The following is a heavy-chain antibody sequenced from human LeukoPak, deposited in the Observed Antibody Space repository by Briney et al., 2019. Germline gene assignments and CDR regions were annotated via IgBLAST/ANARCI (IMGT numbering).Heavy chain of an antibody. D-gene: IGHD3-22*01. CDR2: ISPTGSTT. CDR1: GFSFSGHW. V-gene: IGHV3-74*01. Sequence: GGSLRLSCIASGFSFSGHWMHWARQLPGKGLVWVSRISPTGSTTSYADSVKGRFTISRDNAKNTVYLQMNSLRVEDTAVYYCARVYETNGYLYWGQGSLVTVSS. J-gene: IGHJ4*02. CDR3: ARVYETNGYLY.